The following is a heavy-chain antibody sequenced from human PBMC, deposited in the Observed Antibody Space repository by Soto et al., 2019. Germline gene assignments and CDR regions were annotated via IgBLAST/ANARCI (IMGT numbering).Heavy chain of an antibody. CDR1: GGTFSSYA. J-gene: IGHJ6*02. CDR2: IIPIFGTA. D-gene: IGHD2-2*01. V-gene: IGHV1-69*13. Sequence: ASVKVSCKASGGTFSSYAISWVRQAPGQGLEWMGGIIPIFGTANYAQKFQGRVTITADESTSTAYMELSSLRSEDTAVYYCAESREITAVRVPAQTYYYYGMDVWGQGTTVTVSS. CDR3: AESREITAVRVPAQTYYYYGMDV.